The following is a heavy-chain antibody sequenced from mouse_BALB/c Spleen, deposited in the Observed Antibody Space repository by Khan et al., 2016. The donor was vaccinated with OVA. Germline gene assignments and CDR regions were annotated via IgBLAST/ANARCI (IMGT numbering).Heavy chain of an antibody. D-gene: IGHD2-14*01. CDR1: GYTFTNYG. CDR3: ARVGYNGTMDY. Sequence: QIQLVQSGPELKKPGETVKISCKASGYTFTNYGMNWVKQAPGKGLKWMGWINTYTGEPTYADDFKGRFAFSLETSPSTAYLQINNLKNEDTATYCCARVGYNGTMDYWGQGTSVTVSS. CDR2: INTYTGEP. J-gene: IGHJ4*01. V-gene: IGHV9-3-1*01.